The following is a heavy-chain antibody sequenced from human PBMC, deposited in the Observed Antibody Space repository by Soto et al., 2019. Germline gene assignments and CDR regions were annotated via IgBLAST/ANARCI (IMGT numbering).Heavy chain of an antibody. Sequence: PSETLSLTCAVSGFSISSGYFWGWIRQPPGKGPEWLGSIYHSGTTYYNPSVKGRVTISVDTSKNQFSLKMSSVTAADTAVYCCARGSSGYYWFDPWGQGTLVTVSS. CDR1: GFSISSGYF. J-gene: IGHJ5*02. D-gene: IGHD3-22*01. CDR2: IYHSGTT. V-gene: IGHV4-38-2*01. CDR3: ARGSSGYYWFDP.